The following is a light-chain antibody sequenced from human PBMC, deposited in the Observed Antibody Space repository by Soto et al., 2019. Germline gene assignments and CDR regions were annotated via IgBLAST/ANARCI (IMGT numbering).Light chain of an antibody. Sequence: DIQMTQSPSSLSASVGDRVTITCRASQDINNYLAWYQKKAGKVPKLLLSAASTLQSGVPSRFSGSGSGTDFTLTISSLQPEDVATYYCQQSFIAPWTFGQGTKVEIK. J-gene: IGKJ1*01. CDR3: QQSFIAPWT. CDR2: AAS. V-gene: IGKV1-27*01. CDR1: QDINNY.